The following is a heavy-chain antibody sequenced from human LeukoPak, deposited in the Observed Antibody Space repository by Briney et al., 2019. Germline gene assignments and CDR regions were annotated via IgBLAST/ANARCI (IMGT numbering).Heavy chain of an antibody. J-gene: IGHJ5*02. CDR2: IWYDGSNK. CDR1: GFTFSSYG. V-gene: IGHV3-33*06. CDR3: AKDHRELLLTNWFDP. D-gene: IGHD1-26*01. Sequence: PGGSLRLSCAASGFTFSSYGMHWVRQAPGKGLEWVAVIWYDGSNKDYADSVKGRFTISRDNSKNTLYLQMNSLRAEDTAVYYCAKDHRELLLTNWFDPWGQGTLV.